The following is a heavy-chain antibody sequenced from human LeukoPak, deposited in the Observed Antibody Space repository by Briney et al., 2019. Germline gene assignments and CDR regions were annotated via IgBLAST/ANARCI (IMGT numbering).Heavy chain of an antibody. D-gene: IGHD3-16*01. CDR2: IYYSGTT. CDR3: ARGTAQMGMGERFFDF. V-gene: IGHV4-59*01. Sequence: SSETLSLTCSVSGGSINTYYWTWIRLSPGKGLDWIGYIYYSGTTNYNPSLKSRVSMSVDTSRNQFSLRLSSVTAADTAIYYCARGTAQMGMGERFFDFWGQGTLVTVSS. CDR1: GGSINTYY. J-gene: IGHJ4*02.